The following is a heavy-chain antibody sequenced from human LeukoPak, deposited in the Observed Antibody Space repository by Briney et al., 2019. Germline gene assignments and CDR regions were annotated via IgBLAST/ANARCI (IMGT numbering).Heavy chain of an antibody. Sequence: HPGRSLRLSCAASGFTSSSYGMHWVRQAPGKGLERVAVIWYDGSNKYYADSVKGRFTISRDNSKNTLYLQMNSLRAEDTAVYYCARAKRSGFDYWGQGTLVTVSS. CDR2: IWYDGSNK. CDR3: ARAKRSGFDY. J-gene: IGHJ4*02. V-gene: IGHV3-33*01. CDR1: GFTSSSYG.